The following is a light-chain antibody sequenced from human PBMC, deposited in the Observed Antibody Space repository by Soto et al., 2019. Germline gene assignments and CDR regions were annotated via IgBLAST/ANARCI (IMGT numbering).Light chain of an antibody. CDR1: QSVSSNY. V-gene: IGKV3-20*01. J-gene: IGKJ5*01. CDR2: GAS. CDR3: QHYGSSLSIT. Sequence: EMVLTQSPGTLSLSPGERATLSCSARQSVSSNYLAWYQQKPGQAPRLLIYGASSRATGIPDRFSGSGSGTDFTLTISRLEPEAFAVYYCQHYGSSLSITFGQGTRLVIK.